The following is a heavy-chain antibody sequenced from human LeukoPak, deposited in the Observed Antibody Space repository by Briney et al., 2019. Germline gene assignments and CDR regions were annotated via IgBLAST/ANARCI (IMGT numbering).Heavy chain of an antibody. D-gene: IGHD6-13*01. V-gene: IGHV3-9*01. Sequence: GGSLRLSCVASGFTFSSYWVTWVRQAPGKGLEWVSGINWNSGSIGYADSVKGRFTISRDNAKNSLYLQMNSLRAEDTALYYCAKSGAPGIAAAGYDYWGQGTLVTVSS. J-gene: IGHJ4*02. CDR3: AKSGAPGIAAAGYDY. CDR1: GFTFSSYW. CDR2: INWNSGSI.